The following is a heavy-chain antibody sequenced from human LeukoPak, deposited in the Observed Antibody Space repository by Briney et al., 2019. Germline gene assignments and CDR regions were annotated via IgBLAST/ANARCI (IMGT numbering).Heavy chain of an antibody. V-gene: IGHV3-7*01. CDR2: INKDGSET. CDR3: ARPELPGWSVLFDF. Sequence: PGGSLRLSCAASGFTFNKYWMSWVRQAPGKGLEWVANINKDGSETYYADSVKGRFTMSRDNAKNSLDLQMSSLRAEDTAVYCCARPELPGWSVLFDFWGQGTLVTVSS. CDR1: GFTFNKYW. D-gene: IGHD2-15*01. J-gene: IGHJ4*02.